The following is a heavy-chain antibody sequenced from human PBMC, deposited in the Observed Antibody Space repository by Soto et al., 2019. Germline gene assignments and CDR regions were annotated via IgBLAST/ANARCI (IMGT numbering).Heavy chain of an antibody. CDR1: GFTFSSYG. CDR2: IWYDGSNK. CDR3: ATAQFRGWYLDY. D-gene: IGHD6-19*01. Sequence: ESGGGVVQPGRSLRLSCAASGFTFSSYGMNWVRQAPGKGLEWVAVIWYDGSNKYYADSVKGRFTISRDNSKNTLYLQMNSLRVEDTAVYYCATAQFRGWYLDYWGQGTLVAVSS. V-gene: IGHV3-33*01. J-gene: IGHJ4*02.